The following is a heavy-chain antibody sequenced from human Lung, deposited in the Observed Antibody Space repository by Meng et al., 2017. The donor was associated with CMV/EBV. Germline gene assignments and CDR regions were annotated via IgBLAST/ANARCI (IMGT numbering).Heavy chain of an antibody. J-gene: IGHJ6*02. D-gene: IGHD2/OR15-2a*01. CDR2: ISSSGTYI. CDR1: GFTFSTYS. Sequence: GGSLRLXCAASGFTFSTYSMNWVRQAPGKGLEWVSSISSSGTYIYYIDSVKGRFTISRDNAQNSLYLQMNSLRAEDTAVYYCARDVSPRSSAYFGIYYFYALHVWGQGXTVTVSS. V-gene: IGHV3-21*01. CDR3: ARDVSPRSSAYFGIYYFYALHV.